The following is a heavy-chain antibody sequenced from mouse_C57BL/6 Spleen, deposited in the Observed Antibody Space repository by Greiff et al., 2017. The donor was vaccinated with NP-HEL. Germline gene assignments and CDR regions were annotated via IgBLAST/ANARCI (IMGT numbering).Heavy chain of an antibody. J-gene: IGHJ2*01. CDR2: IDPSDSET. V-gene: IGHV1-52*01. CDR3: ARAYSVFDY. D-gene: IGHD2-12*01. CDR1: GYTFSSYW. Sequence: QVQLQQPGAELVRPGSSVKLSCKASGYTFSSYWMHWVKQRPIQGLEWIGNIDPSDSETHYNQKFKDKATLTVDKSSSTAYMQLSSLTSEDSTVYYCARAYSVFDYWGQGTTLTVSS.